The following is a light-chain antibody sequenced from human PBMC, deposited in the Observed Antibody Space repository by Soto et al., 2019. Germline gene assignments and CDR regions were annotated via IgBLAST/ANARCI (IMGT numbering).Light chain of an antibody. V-gene: IGKV3-20*01. CDR3: RQYGNAPLA. J-gene: IGKJ4*01. CDR2: GAS. CDR1: RSVRSNF. Sequence: EVVLTQSPGPLSLSPGERASLSCRASRSVRSNFLAWYHQRPGRAPRLLIYGASSRATDIPDRFSGSVSGRDVTLTISRVEPEDFGVYYWRQYGNAPLAFGGGTRV.